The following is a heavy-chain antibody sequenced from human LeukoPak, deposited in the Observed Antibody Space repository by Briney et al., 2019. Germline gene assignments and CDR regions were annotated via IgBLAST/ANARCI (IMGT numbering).Heavy chain of an antibody. CDR3: AKGNSGSYSQDWFDP. Sequence: GGSLRLPCAASGFTFDDYAMHWVRQTPGKGLEWVSGISWNSGTKGYADSVKGRFTISRDNAKNSLYLQMNSLRAEDMAFYYCAKGNSGSYSQDWFDPWGQGTLVTVSS. J-gene: IGHJ5*02. V-gene: IGHV3-9*03. CDR1: GFTFDDYA. D-gene: IGHD1-26*01. CDR2: ISWNSGTK.